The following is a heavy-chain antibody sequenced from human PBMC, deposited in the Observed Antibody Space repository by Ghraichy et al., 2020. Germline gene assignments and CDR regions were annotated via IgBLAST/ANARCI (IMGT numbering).Heavy chain of an antibody. CDR1: GFTFGDYA. CDR2: IRSKAYGGTT. V-gene: IGHV3-49*03. Sequence: GESLNISCTASGFTFGDYAMSWFRQAPGKGLEWVGFIRSKAYGGTTEYAASVKGRFTISRDDSKSIAYLQMNSLKTEDTAVYYFTRDYGGLDYWGQGTLVTVSS. D-gene: IGHD4-23*01. J-gene: IGHJ4*02. CDR3: TRDYGGLDY.